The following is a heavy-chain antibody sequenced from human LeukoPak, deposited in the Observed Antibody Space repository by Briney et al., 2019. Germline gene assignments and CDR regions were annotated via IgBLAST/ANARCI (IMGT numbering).Heavy chain of an antibody. D-gene: IGHD1-26*01. J-gene: IGHJ4*02. V-gene: IGHV4-38-2*01. CDR1: GYSISSGYY. Sequence: PSETLSLTCVVSGYSISSGYYWGWIRQPPGKGLEWIGSIYHSGSTYYNPSLKSRVTISVDTSKNQFSLKLSSVTAADTAVYYCARNANRGSTFDYWGQGTPVTVSS. CDR3: ARNANRGSTFDY. CDR2: IYHSGST.